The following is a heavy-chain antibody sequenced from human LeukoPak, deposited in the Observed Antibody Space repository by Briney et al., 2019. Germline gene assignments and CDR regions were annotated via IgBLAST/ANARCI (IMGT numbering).Heavy chain of an antibody. CDR3: AKDVRSDYFDS. V-gene: IGHV3-21*01. CDR2: ISSSSSYI. J-gene: IGHJ4*02. Sequence: GGSLRLSCAASGFTFSSYSMNWVRQAPGKGLEWVSSISSSSSYIYYADSVKGRFTISRDNAKNSLYLQMDSLRAEDTAVYYCAKDVRSDYFDSWGQGTLVTVSS. CDR1: GFTFSSYS.